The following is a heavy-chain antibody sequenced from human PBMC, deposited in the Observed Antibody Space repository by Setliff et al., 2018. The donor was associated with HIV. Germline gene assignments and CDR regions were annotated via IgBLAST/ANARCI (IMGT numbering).Heavy chain of an antibody. CDR3: AKVMITTTWAFDF. D-gene: IGHD1-26*01. J-gene: IGHJ4*02. Sequence: GSLRLSCAASGFTFSNAWMSWVRQAPGKGLEWVSGIGGAYDGNTYHADSVKGRFTIFRENSKNIVYLQMSNLRAEDTALYYCAKVMITTTWAFDFWGQGTPVTVSS. CDR2: IGGAYDGNT. CDR1: GFTFSNAW. V-gene: IGHV3-23*01.